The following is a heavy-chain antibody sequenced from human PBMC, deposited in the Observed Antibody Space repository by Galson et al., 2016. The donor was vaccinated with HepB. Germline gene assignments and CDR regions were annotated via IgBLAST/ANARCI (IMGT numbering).Heavy chain of an antibody. CDR1: GFTSNSYW. V-gene: IGHV3-74*01. CDR3: TRETRWYFDL. Sequence: SLRLSCAASGFTSNSYWMHWVRQAPGKGLVWVSRINTDGSETNYADSVKGRFTISRDDAKNTLYLQMNTLRVEDTAVYYCTRETRWYFDLWGRGTLLTVSS. J-gene: IGHJ2*01. CDR2: INTDGSET.